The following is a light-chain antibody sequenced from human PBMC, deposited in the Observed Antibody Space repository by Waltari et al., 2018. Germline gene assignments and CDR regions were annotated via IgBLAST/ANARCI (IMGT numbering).Light chain of an antibody. CDR3: CSYTSSTSVT. Sequence: SALTQPASVSGSPGQSITISCPGVGRDIGTHEYVSWYQQHPGKAPKLIIYDVSHRPSGVSNRFSGSKSGSSASLTISGLQAEDEADYYCCSYTSSTSVTFGGGTKVTVL. J-gene: IGLJ2*01. V-gene: IGLV2-14*03. CDR2: DVS. CDR1: GRDIGTHEY.